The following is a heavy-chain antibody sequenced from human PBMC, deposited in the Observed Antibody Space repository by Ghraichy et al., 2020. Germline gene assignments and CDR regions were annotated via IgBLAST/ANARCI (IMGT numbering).Heavy chain of an antibody. CDR1: GDSVSSNSAA. Sequence: SQTLSLTCAISGDSVSSNSAAWNWIRQSPSRGLEWLGRTYYRSKWYNDYAVSVKSRITINPDTSKNQFSLQLNSVTPEDTAVYYCAREASPGGLTGGWSLLFDYWGQGTLVTVSS. J-gene: IGHJ4*02. CDR2: TYYRSKWYN. CDR3: AREASPGGLTGGWSLLFDY. V-gene: IGHV6-1*01. D-gene: IGHD6-19*01.